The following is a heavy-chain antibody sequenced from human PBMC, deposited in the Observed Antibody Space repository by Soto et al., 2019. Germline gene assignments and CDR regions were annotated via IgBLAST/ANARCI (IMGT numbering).Heavy chain of an antibody. J-gene: IGHJ4*02. Sequence: PWGSLRLSCAASGFTFSSYAMTWVRRGPGKGLEWVSIVSYNGGDTYYADSVKGRFTISRDNSKDTVDLQMNGLRAEDTAVYYCARYIRGPTVYYFDFWGQGTLVTVSS. CDR3: ARYIRGPTVYYFDF. CDR2: VSYNGGDT. D-gene: IGHD1-1*01. V-gene: IGHV3-23*01. CDR1: GFTFSSYA.